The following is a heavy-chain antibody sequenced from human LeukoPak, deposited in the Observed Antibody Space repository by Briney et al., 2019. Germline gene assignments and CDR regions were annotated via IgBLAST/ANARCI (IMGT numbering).Heavy chain of an antibody. D-gene: IGHD7-27*01. J-gene: IGHJ2*01. V-gene: IGHV3-30-3*01. CDR2: ISYDESNK. Sequence: GGSLRLSCAASGFTFSSYTMHWVRQAPGKGLEWVAVISYDESNKYYADSVKGRFTISRDNSKNTLYLQMNSLRAEDTAVYYCAKAPGDLTGWYFDLWGRGTLVTVSS. CDR3: AKAPGDLTGWYFDL. CDR1: GFTFSSYT.